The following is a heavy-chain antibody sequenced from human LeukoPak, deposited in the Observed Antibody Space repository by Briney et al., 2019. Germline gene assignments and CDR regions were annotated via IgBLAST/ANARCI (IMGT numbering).Heavy chain of an antibody. D-gene: IGHD4-17*01. V-gene: IGHV4-59*01. CDR1: GGSISSYY. J-gene: IGHJ4*02. CDR3: ASTVTTGGFDY. Sequence: SETLSLTCTVSGGSISSYYWSWIRQPPGKGLEWIGYIYYSGSTKYNPSIKSRVTISVDTSKNQFSLKLSSVTAADTAVYYCASTVTTGGFDYWGEGTLVTVSS. CDR2: IYYSGST.